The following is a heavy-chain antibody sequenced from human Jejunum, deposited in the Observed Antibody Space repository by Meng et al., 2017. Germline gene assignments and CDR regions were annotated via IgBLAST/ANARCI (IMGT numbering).Heavy chain of an antibody. CDR2: ISAYNGNT. D-gene: IGHD3-10*01. J-gene: IGHJ4*02. Sequence: QVQGVQSGTEVKEPGASVKVACKASGYTFTTYGLSWVRQAPGQGLEWMGWISAYNGNTKYAQKVQGRVTMTRDTSTTTAYMELRNLRSDDTAVYYCVSERGGGSFDYWGQGTLVTVSS. CDR1: GYTFTTYG. CDR3: VSERGGGSFDY. V-gene: IGHV1-18*01.